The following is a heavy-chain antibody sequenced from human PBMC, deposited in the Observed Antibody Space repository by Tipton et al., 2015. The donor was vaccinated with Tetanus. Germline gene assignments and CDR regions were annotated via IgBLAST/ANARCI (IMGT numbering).Heavy chain of an antibody. CDR1: GVSIADNTNY. CDR3: ARHNSGYFTFFDY. Sequence: LRLSCTVSGVSIADNTNYWGWIRQPLGKGLEWIGSIYFSGDTYSNPSLKSRVTISVDTSRNQFSLRLSSVTAADTAVYYCARHNSGYFTFFDYWGQGTLVTVSS. D-gene: IGHD3-3*01. CDR2: IYFSGDT. V-gene: IGHV4-39*01. J-gene: IGHJ4*02.